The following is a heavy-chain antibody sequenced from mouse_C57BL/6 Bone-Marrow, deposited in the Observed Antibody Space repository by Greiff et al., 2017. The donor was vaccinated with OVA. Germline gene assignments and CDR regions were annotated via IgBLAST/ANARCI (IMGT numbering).Heavy chain of an antibody. D-gene: IGHD1-1*01. Sequence: VQLQQSGPELVKPGASVKISCKASGYTFTDYYMNWVKQSHGKSLEWIGDINPNNGGTSYNQKFKGKATLTVDKSSSTAYMELRSLTSEDSAVYYCASRYYARPPYAMDYWGQGTSVTVSS. V-gene: IGHV1-26*01. CDR3: ASRYYARPPYAMDY. CDR1: GYTFTDYY. CDR2: INPNNGGT. J-gene: IGHJ4*01.